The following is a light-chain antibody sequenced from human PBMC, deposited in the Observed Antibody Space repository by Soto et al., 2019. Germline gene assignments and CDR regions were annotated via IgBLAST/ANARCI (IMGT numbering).Light chain of an antibody. CDR1: AGAVTSAYY. Sequence: QTVVTQEPSLTVSPGGTVTLTCASSAGAVTSAYYTNWLQQKPGQAPRALIYSTSEKHSWTPARLSGSLLGGKAALTLSAAQPEDEADSYCLLYYGGAQVLFGGGTKLTVL. J-gene: IGLJ2*01. CDR2: STS. CDR3: LLYYGGAQVL. V-gene: IGLV7-43*01.